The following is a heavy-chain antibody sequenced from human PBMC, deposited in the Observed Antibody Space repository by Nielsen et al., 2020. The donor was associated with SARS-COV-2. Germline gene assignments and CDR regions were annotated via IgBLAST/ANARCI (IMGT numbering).Heavy chain of an antibody. CDR3: ARADVVIVPAAISRGGDSYYYYMDV. D-gene: IGHD2-2*02. CDR1: GGSITGYF. Sequence: SETLSLTCTVPGGSITGYFWSWIRQPPGKGLEWIGYVYYSGRTNYNPSLKSRFTTSVDTSKNRFSLKLSSVTAADSAVYYCARADVVIVPAAISRGGDSYYYYMDVWGKGTTVTVSS. J-gene: IGHJ6*03. CDR2: VYYSGRT. V-gene: IGHV4-59*08.